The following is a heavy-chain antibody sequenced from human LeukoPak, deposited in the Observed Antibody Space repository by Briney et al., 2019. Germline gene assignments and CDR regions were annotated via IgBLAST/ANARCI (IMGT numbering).Heavy chain of an antibody. CDR1: GGSISSSSYY. D-gene: IGHD6-19*01. CDR2: IYYSGST. CDR3: AREVAGTIIGYYFDY. Sequence: SETLSLTCTVSGGSISSSSYYWGWIRQPPGKGLEWIGSIYYSGSTYYNPSLKSRVTISVDTSKNQFSLKLSSVTAADTAVYYCAREVAGTIIGYYFDYWGQGTLVTVSS. J-gene: IGHJ4*02. V-gene: IGHV4-39*07.